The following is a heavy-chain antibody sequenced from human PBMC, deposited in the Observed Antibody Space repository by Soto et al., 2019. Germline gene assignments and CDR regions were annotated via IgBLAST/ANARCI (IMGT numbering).Heavy chain of an antibody. V-gene: IGHV4-30-2*01. Sequence: QLQLQESGSGLVKPSQTLSLTCAVSGGSISSCGYSWSWIRQPPGKGLEWIGYIYNSGSTYYNTSLKSRVTISVDRYKNQFSLKLSSVTAADTAVYYCATRSRDDYCGNSDWYFDLWGRGTLLTVSS. D-gene: IGHD4-17*01. J-gene: IGHJ2*01. CDR3: ATRSRDDYCGNSDWYFDL. CDR2: IYNSGST. CDR1: GGSISSCGYS.